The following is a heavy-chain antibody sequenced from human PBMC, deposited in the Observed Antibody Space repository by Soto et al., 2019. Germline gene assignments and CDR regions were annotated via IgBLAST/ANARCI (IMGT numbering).Heavy chain of an antibody. J-gene: IGHJ4*02. Sequence: QVQLVQSGAEMKKPGASVKVSCKASGYTFTSYGISWVRQAPGQGLEWMGWISAYNGNTNYAQKLQGRVTMTTDTSTSTAYMELRSLRSDDTAVYYCARDDRYRDWNYNCDYWGQGTLVTVSS. D-gene: IGHD1-7*01. CDR2: ISAYNGNT. CDR3: ARDDRYRDWNYNCDY. V-gene: IGHV1-18*01. CDR1: GYTFTSYG.